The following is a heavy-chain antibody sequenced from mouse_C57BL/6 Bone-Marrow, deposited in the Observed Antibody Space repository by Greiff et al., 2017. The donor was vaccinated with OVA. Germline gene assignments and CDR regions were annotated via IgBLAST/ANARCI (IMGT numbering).Heavy chain of an antibody. V-gene: IGHV1-5*01. CDR2: IYPGNSDT. Sequence: VQLQQSGTVLARPGASVKMSCKTSGYTFTSYWMHWVKQRPGQGLEWIGAIYPGNSDTSYNQKFKGKAKLTAVTSASTAYIELSSLTNEDSAIYYCTRYYYDSYYAMDYWGQGTSVTVSS. CDR3: TRYYYDSYYAMDY. CDR1: GYTFTSYW. D-gene: IGHD2-4*01. J-gene: IGHJ4*01.